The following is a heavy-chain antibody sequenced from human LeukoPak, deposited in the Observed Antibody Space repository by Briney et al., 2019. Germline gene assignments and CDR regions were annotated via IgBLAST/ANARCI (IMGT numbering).Heavy chain of an antibody. Sequence: GASVKVPCKASGYTFTSYGISWVRQAPGQGLEWMGWINPNSGGTNYAQKFQGRVTMTRDTSISTAYMELSRLRSDDTAVYYCARGWQTREGGKPPIVGATIEYWYFDLWGRGTLVTVSS. CDR2: INPNSGGT. CDR1: GYTFTSYG. J-gene: IGHJ2*01. D-gene: IGHD1-26*01. CDR3: ARGWQTREGGKPPIVGATIEYWYFDL. V-gene: IGHV1-2*02.